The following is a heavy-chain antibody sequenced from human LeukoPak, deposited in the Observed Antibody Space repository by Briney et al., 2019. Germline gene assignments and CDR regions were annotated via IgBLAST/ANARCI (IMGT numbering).Heavy chain of an antibody. CDR3: ARDLIGYYYDSSGLDY. Sequence: GGSLRLSCAASGFTFSSYSMNWVRQAPGKGLEWVSSISSSSSYIYYADSVKGRFTISRDNAKNSLYLQMNSLRAEDTAVYYCARDLIGYYYDSSGLDYWGQGTLVTVSS. CDR1: GFTFSSYS. CDR2: ISSSSSYI. D-gene: IGHD3-22*01. V-gene: IGHV3-21*01. J-gene: IGHJ4*02.